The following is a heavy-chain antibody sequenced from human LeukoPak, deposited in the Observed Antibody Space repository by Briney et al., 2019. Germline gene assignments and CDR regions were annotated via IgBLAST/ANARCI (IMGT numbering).Heavy chain of an antibody. D-gene: IGHD6-19*01. V-gene: IGHV3-23*01. CDR3: ATSPSKYSSGWNDDY. CDR1: GFTFSSYA. CDR2: ISGSGGST. J-gene: IGHJ4*02. Sequence: GGSLRLSCAASGFTFSSYAMSWVRQAPGKGLEWVSAISGSGGSTYYADSVKGRFTISRDNSKNTLYLQMNSLRAEDTAVYYCATSPSKYSSGWNDDYWGQGTLVTVSS.